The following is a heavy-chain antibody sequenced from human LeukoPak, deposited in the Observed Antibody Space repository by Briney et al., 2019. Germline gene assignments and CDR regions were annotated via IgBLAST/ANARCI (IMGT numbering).Heavy chain of an antibody. Sequence: GGSLRLSCAASGFTLSSYWMAWVRQAPGKGLEWVANMKQDGSEEYFVDSVKGRFTISRDNTKNSLYLQMNSLRAEDTAVYYCAREYYYGSGSYGYWGQGTLVTVSS. CDR3: AREYYYGSGSYGY. CDR1: GFTLSSYW. D-gene: IGHD3-10*01. J-gene: IGHJ4*02. CDR2: MKQDGSEE. V-gene: IGHV3-7*01.